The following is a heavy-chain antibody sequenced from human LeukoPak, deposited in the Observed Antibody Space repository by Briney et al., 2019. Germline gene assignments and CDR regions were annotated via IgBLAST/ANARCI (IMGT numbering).Heavy chain of an antibody. J-gene: IGHJ4*02. Sequence: GASVKVSCKASGYTFTSYGICWVRQAPGQGLEWMGRIIPILGIANYAQKFQGRVTITADKSTSTAYMELGSLRSEDTAVYYCARETAVAGGFDYWGQGTLVTVSS. V-gene: IGHV1-69*04. CDR2: IIPILGIA. CDR3: ARETAVAGGFDY. CDR1: GYTFTSYG. D-gene: IGHD6-19*01.